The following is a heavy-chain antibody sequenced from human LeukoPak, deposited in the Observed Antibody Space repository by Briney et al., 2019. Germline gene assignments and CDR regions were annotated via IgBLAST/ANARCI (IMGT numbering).Heavy chain of an antibody. J-gene: IGHJ4*02. CDR2: ISGSGGST. CDR3: AKSAYSSGWSLSDY. D-gene: IGHD6-19*01. V-gene: IGHV3-23*01. CDR1: GFTFSSYA. Sequence: GGSLRLSCAASGFTFSSYAMSWVRQAPGEGLEWVSAISGSGGSTYYADSVKGRFTISRDNSKNTLYLQMNSLRAEDTAVYYCAKSAYSSGWSLSDYWGQGTLVTVSS.